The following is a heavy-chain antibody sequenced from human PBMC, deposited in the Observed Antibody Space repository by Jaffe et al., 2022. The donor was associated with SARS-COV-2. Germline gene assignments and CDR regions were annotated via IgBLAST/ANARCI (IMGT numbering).Heavy chain of an antibody. J-gene: IGHJ4*02. CDR2: IKSSTAGGTT. Sequence: EVQLVESGGGLVKPGGSLRLSCAASGFTFSSAWMSWARQVPGRGLEWVGRIKSSTAGGTTQYAAPVKGRFTISRDDSKSMLYLQMDSLKTEDTAVYYCTIQGWDSLPPLDSWGRGTLVTVSS. CDR3: TIQGWDSLPPLDS. CDR1: GFTFSSAW. D-gene: IGHD5-18*01. V-gene: IGHV3-15*06.